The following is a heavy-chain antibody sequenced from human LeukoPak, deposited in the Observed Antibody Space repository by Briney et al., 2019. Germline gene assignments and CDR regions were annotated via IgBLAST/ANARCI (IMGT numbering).Heavy chain of an antibody. CDR1: RFTFDDCA. CDR3: AKSVRAGRDGMDV. J-gene: IGHJ6*02. D-gene: IGHD2-8*02. Sequence: GGSLRLSCAASRFTFDDCAMHWVRQAPGKGLEWVSGISWNSAGIGYADSVKGRFTTSRDNAKNSLYLQMNSLRAEDTALYYCAKSVRAGRDGMDVWGQGTTVTVSS. CDR2: ISWNSAGI. V-gene: IGHV3-9*01.